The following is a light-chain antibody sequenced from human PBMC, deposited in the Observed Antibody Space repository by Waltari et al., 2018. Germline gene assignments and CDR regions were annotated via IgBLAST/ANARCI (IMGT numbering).Light chain of an antibody. J-gene: IGLJ2*01. CDR1: SPNIGSNT. V-gene: IGLV1-44*01. CDR2: SNN. CDR3: AAWDDSLNGVV. Sequence: QSVLTQPPSASGTPGQRVTISCSGGSPNIGSNTVTWYQQLPGTAPKLLIYSNNQRPSGVPDRFSGSKSGTSASLAISGLQSEDEADYYCAAWDDSLNGVVFGGGTKLTVL.